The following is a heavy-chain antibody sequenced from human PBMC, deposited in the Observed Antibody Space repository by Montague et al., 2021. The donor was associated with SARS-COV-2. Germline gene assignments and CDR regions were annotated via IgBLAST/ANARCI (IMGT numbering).Heavy chain of an antibody. Sequence: SETLSLTCAVYGGSFSGYHWSWIRQPPGKGLEWSGEINHSGSTNYNPSLKSRVTISVDTSKNQFSLKLSSVTAADTAVYYCASLTLGYCSSTSCYSDWFDPWGQGTLVTVSS. CDR3: ASLTLGYCSSTSCYSDWFDP. CDR1: GGSFSGYH. CDR2: INHSGST. D-gene: IGHD2-2*02. J-gene: IGHJ5*02. V-gene: IGHV4-34*01.